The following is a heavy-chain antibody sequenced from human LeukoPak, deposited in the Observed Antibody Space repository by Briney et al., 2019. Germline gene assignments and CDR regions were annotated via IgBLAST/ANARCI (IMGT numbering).Heavy chain of an antibody. J-gene: IGHJ5*02. V-gene: IGHV4-59*01. Sequence: SDTLSLTCAVSGGSISSYYWSWIRQPPGKGLEWIGYIYYSGSTNYNPSLKSRVTISVDTSKNQFSLKLSSVTAADTAVYYCARGVVRGVITWFDPWGQGTLVTVSS. CDR1: GGSISSYY. CDR3: ARGVVRGVITWFDP. D-gene: IGHD3-10*01. CDR2: IYYSGST.